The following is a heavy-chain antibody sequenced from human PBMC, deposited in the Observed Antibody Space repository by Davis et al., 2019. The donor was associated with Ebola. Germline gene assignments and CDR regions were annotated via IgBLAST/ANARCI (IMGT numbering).Heavy chain of an antibody. CDR1: GGSISSSSYY. V-gene: IGHV4-39*02. CDR3: AREGFDS. J-gene: IGHJ4*02. CDR2: IYYSGST. Sequence: MPSETLSLTCTVSGGSISSSSYYWGWIRQPPGKGLEWIGSIYYSGSTYYNPSLKSRVTISVDTSKNQFSLKLSSVTAADTAVYYCAREGFDSWGQGTLVTVSS.